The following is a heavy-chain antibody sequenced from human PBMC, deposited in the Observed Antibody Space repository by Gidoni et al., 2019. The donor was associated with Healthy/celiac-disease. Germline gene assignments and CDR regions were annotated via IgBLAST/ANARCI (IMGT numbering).Heavy chain of an antibody. V-gene: IGHV1-69*06. Sequence: QVQLVQSGAEVKKPGSSVTVSCTASGRTFSSYAISWVRQAPGQGLEWIGGIIPIFGTANYAQKFQGRVTITADKSTSTAYMELSSLRSEDTAVYYCASPNYYDSSEDAFDIWGQGTMVTVSS. CDR1: GRTFSSYA. D-gene: IGHD3-22*01. J-gene: IGHJ3*02. CDR2: IIPIFGTA. CDR3: ASPNYYDSSEDAFDI.